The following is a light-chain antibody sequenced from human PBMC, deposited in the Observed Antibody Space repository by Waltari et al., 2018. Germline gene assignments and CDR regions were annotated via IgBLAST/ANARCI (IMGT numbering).Light chain of an antibody. V-gene: IGKV1-9*01. Sequence: IQLTQSPSSLSASVGDRATITCRAIQGISSFLAWYQQKPGKAPKLLIYAALTLQSGVPSRFSGSGSGTDFTLTISSLQPEDFATYYCQHLNSYPTFGQGTRLEIK. J-gene: IGKJ5*01. CDR2: AAL. CDR1: QGISSF. CDR3: QHLNSYPT.